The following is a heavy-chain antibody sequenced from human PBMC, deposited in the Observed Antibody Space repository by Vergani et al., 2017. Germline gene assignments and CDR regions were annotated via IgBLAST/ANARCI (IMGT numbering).Heavy chain of an antibody. CDR3: AGAGYCSGGSCRVFDY. Sequence: QVQLVQSGAEVKKPGSSVKVSCKASGGTFSSYATSWVRQAPGQGLEWMGGSIPIFGTANYAQKFQGRVTITADKSTRTAYMELSSLRSEATAVYYCAGAGYCSGGSCRVFDYWGQGTLVTVSS. D-gene: IGHD2-15*01. CDR2: SIPIFGTA. J-gene: IGHJ4*02. V-gene: IGHV1-69*06. CDR1: GGTFSSYA.